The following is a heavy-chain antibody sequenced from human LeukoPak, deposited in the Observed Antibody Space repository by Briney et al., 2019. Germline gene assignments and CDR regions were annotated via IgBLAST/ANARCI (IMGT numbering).Heavy chain of an antibody. CDR2: IYYSAST. D-gene: IGHD6-19*01. V-gene: IGHV4-39*07. Sequence: PSETLSLTCTLSGGSISSSSYYWGWIRHPPGKGLEWIGSIYYSASTYYNPSLKSRVTISVDTYKNQFSLKLSSVTAADTAVYYCARDNHFKYSSGWYGRNDYWGQGTLVTVSS. CDR1: GGSISSSSYY. CDR3: ARDNHFKYSSGWYGRNDY. J-gene: IGHJ4*02.